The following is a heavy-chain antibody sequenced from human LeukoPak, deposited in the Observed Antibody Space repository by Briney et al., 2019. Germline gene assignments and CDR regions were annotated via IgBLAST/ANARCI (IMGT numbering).Heavy chain of an antibody. CDR2: IYYSGST. Sequence: PSETLSLTCTVSGGSISSYYWSWIRQPPGKGLEWIGYIYYSGSTNYNPSLKSRVTISVDTSKNQFSLKLSSVTAADTAVYYCARDPGLYAFDIWGQGTMVTVSS. CDR3: ARDPGLYAFDI. CDR1: GGSISSYY. V-gene: IGHV4-59*01. J-gene: IGHJ3*02.